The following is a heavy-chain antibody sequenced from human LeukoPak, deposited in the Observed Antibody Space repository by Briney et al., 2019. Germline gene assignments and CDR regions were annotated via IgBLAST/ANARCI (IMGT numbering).Heavy chain of an antibody. CDR2: IPYDGINQ. CDR3: AKESSASYFFES. Sequence: GGSLRLSCAASGSTSSSNGIYWVRQAPGKRLEWVAFIPYDGINQYYVDSVKGRFTISRDNSKNTLFLQMISVRAEDTAVYYCAKESSASYFFESWGQGTLVTVSS. J-gene: IGHJ4*02. CDR1: GSTSSSNG. V-gene: IGHV3-30*02. D-gene: IGHD3-10*01.